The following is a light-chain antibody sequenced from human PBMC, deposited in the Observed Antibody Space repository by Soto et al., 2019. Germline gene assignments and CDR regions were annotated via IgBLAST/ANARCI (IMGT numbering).Light chain of an antibody. J-gene: IGKJ3*01. CDR1: QTITTF. V-gene: IGKV1-39*01. CDR2: AAT. Sequence: DIQMTQSPSSLSASVGDRVTISCRASQTITTFLSWYQQKPGKAPKLLIYAATSLQSGVPSSFSGSGSGTEFTLTISSLQPEDSATYYCQQTFNSLFTFGPGTKVDFK. CDR3: QQTFNSLFT.